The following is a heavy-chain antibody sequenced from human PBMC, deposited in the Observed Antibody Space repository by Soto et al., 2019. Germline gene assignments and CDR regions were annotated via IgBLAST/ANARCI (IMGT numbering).Heavy chain of an antibody. CDR3: AKDGLPSFEFWSGYPAGGMDV. V-gene: IGHV3-23*01. Sequence: GGSLILSCAASGFTFSSYAMSWVRQAPGKGLEWVSAISGSGGSTYYADSVKGRFTISRDNSTNTLYLQMNRLRAEDTAVYYCAKDGLPSFEFWSGYPAGGMDVWGQGNTVTV. D-gene: IGHD3-3*01. CDR2: ISGSGGST. J-gene: IGHJ6*02. CDR1: GFTFSSYA.